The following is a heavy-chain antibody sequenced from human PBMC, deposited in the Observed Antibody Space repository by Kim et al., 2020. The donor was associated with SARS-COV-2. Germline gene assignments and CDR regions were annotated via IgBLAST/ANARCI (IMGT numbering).Heavy chain of an antibody. J-gene: IGHJ4*02. CDR2: ISSSGSTI. D-gene: IGHD3-10*01. Sequence: GGSLRLSCAASGFTFSSYEMNWVRQAPGKGLEWVSYISSSGSTIYYADSVKGRFTISRDNAKNSLYLQMNSLRAEDTAVYYCARGTGYYGSGSYLCYWGQGTLVTVSS. V-gene: IGHV3-48*03. CDR3: ARGTGYYGSGSYLCY. CDR1: GFTFSSYE.